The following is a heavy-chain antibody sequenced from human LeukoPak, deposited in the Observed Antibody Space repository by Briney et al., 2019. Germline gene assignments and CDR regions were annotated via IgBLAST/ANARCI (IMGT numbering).Heavy chain of an antibody. CDR1: GGSISSGGYS. Sequence: SETLSLTCAVSGGSISSGGYSWSWLRQPPGKGLEWIGYIYHSGSTYYNPSLKSRVTISVDRSKNQFSLKLSSVTAADTAVYYCARGGRITMVRGPPKGWFDPWGQGTLVTVSS. J-gene: IGHJ5*02. CDR3: ARGGRITMVRGPPKGWFDP. CDR2: IYHSGST. D-gene: IGHD3-10*01. V-gene: IGHV4-30-2*01.